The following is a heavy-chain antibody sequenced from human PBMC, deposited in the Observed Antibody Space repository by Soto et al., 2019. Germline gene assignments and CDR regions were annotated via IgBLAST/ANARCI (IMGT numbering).Heavy chain of an antibody. Sequence: QLQLQESGSGLVKPSQTLSLTCAVSGGSISSGGYSWSWIRQPPGKGLEWIGYIYHSGSTYYNPSLKSRVTISVDRSXNQFSXXXXSVTXAXXXXXXCARYCSGGSCYSSYYYGMDVWGQGTTVTVSS. D-gene: IGHD2-15*01. CDR3: ARYCSGGSCYSSYYYGMDV. J-gene: IGHJ6*02. CDR1: GGSISSGGYS. CDR2: IYHSGST. V-gene: IGHV4-30-2*01.